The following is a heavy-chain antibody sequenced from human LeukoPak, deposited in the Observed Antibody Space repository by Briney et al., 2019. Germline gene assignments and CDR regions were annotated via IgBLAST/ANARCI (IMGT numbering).Heavy chain of an antibody. CDR2: TYYRSKLYK. J-gene: IGHJ3*02. Sequence: SQTLSLTCAISGDIFSSNSAAWNWIRQSASRGLEWLGRTYYRSKLYKDYAVSVKSRITINPDTSKNQFSLQLNSVTPEDTAVYYCARGAWSSSWSGDDAFDIRGQGTMVTVSP. D-gene: IGHD6-13*01. CDR1: GDIFSSNSAA. V-gene: IGHV6-1*01. CDR3: ARGAWSSSWSGDDAFDI.